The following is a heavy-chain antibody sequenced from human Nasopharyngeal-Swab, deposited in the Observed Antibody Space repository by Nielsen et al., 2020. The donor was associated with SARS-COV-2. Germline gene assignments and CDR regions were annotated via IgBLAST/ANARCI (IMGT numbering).Heavy chain of an antibody. CDR2: ISSSSSTI. CDR1: GFTFSSYS. D-gene: IGHD3-10*01. J-gene: IGHJ6*02. CDR3: ATDYYGSGSYYNLYYYYGMDV. V-gene: IGHV3-48*02. Sequence: GESLKISCAASGFTFSSYSMNWVRQAPGKGLEWVSYISSSSSTIYYADSVKGRFTISRDNAKNSLYLQMNSLRDEETAVYYCATDYYGSGSYYNLYYYYGMDVWGQGTTVTVSS.